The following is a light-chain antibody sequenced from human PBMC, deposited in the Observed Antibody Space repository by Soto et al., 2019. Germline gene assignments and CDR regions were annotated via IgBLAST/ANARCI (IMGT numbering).Light chain of an antibody. CDR1: SRDVGSYNL. CDR3: CSYAGSGTWV. J-gene: IGLJ3*02. CDR2: EGS. Sequence: QSALTQPASVSGSPGQSITISCTGTSRDVGSYNLVSWCQQHPGKAPKLMIYEGSKRPSGVSNRFSGSKSGNTASLTISGLQAEDEADYYCCSYAGSGTWVFGGGTQLTVL. V-gene: IGLV2-23*01.